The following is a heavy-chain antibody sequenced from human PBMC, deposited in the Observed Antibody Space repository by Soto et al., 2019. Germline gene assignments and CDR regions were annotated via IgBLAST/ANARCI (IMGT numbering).Heavy chain of an antibody. V-gene: IGHV4-31*03. D-gene: IGHD3-3*01. J-gene: IGHJ5*02. CDR1: GDSISSGGYY. Sequence: PSETLSLTCIVSGDSISSGGYYWRWIRQHPVKGLEWIGYIFYSGSAFYNPSLKGRVTISVETSENRFSLRLNSVTAADTAVYYCARDMSRYDSWSGYVSTTNWFDPWGQGALVTVS. CDR3: ARDMSRYDSWSGYVSTTNWFDP. CDR2: IFYSGSA.